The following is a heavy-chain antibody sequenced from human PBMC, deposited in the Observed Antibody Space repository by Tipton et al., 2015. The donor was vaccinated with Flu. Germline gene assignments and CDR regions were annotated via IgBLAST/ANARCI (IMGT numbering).Heavy chain of an antibody. CDR2: IYPSGTT. CDR1: SGSIRSTNYF. J-gene: IGHJ4*02. CDR3: ARLSYYDVDLKNFYFDY. V-gene: IGHV4-39*01. Sequence: PGLVKPSETLSLTCTVSSGSIRSTNYFCAWIRQPPGKRLELIESIYPSGTTYYNPSLKSRVTISVDTSKSQFSLMLRSVTAADTAVYFCARLSYYDVDLKNFYFDYWGQGALVTVSS. D-gene: IGHD1-26*01.